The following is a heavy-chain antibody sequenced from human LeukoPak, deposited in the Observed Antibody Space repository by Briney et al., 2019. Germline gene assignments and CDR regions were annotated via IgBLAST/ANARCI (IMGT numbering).Heavy chain of an antibody. J-gene: IGHJ4*02. Sequence: PGGSLRLSCAASGFTFSSYAMSWVRQAPGKGLEWVSAISGSGGSTYYADSVKGRFTISRENSKNTLYLQMNSLRAEDTAVYYCAKGFKGPVPRPLDYCGQGTLVTVSS. CDR1: GFTFSSYA. CDR2: ISGSGGST. V-gene: IGHV3-23*01. CDR3: AKGFKGPVPRPLDY. D-gene: IGHD6-19*01.